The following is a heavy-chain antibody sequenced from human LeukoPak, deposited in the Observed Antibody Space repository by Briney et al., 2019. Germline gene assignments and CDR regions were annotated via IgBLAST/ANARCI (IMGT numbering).Heavy chain of an antibody. Sequence: ASVKVSCKASGYTFTSYYMHWVRQAPGQGLEWMGIINPSGGSTSYAQKFQGRVTMTRDMSTSTVYMELSSLRSEDTAVYYCATDGVVKYSGYDFGYWGQGTLVTVSS. CDR2: INPSGGST. V-gene: IGHV1-46*01. J-gene: IGHJ4*02. CDR1: GYTFTSYY. D-gene: IGHD5-12*01. CDR3: ATDGVVKYSGYDFGY.